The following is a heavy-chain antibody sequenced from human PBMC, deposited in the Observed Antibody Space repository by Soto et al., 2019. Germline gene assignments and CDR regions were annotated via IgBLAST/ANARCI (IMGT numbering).Heavy chain of an antibody. V-gene: IGHV3-48*02. Sequence: EVHLVESGGGLVQPGGSLRLSCAASGFAFSSYGMNWVRQAPGKGLEWVSYIGSRSATIYYADSVKGRFTISRDNAKNSLFLQMDSLRDEDTAVYYCARVPTEYTKRGYYYYYGMDVWGQGTTVTVSS. D-gene: IGHD3-10*01. CDR1: GFAFSSYG. J-gene: IGHJ6*01. CDR2: IGSRSATI. CDR3: ARVPTEYTKRGYYYYYGMDV.